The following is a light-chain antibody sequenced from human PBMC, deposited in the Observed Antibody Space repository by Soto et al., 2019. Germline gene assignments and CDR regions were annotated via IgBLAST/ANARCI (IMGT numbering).Light chain of an antibody. V-gene: IGKV3-15*01. Sequence: EVVMTHSRAPLSVSPGERAALSCRASQRISSNLAWYQQRPGQAPRLLIYGASTRAPGIPARFSGSGSATQFTLTISILQSEDFGLYYRQQYKQWPVGFGGGTRWIS. CDR3: QQYKQWPVG. CDR2: GAS. J-gene: IGKJ4*01. CDR1: QRISSN.